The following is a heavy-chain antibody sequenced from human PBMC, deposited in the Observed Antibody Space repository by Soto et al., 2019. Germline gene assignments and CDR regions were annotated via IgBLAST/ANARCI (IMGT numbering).Heavy chain of an antibody. D-gene: IGHD3-3*01. CDR3: ARVVGALGHWFDP. CDR1: GYTFTSYG. J-gene: IGHJ5*02. Sequence: QVQLVQSGGEVKKPGASVKVSCKASGYTFTSYGISWVRQAPGQGLEWMGRISAYNGNTNYAQKLQGRVTMTTDASTSTAYMELSSLRSDGTAVYLCARVVGALGHWFDPWGQGTLVSVSS. CDR2: ISAYNGNT. V-gene: IGHV1-18*01.